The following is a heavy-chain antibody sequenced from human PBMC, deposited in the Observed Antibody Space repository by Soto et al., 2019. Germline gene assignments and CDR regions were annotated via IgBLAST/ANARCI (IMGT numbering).Heavy chain of an antibody. CDR2: FDPEDGET. V-gene: IGHV1-24*01. J-gene: IGHJ5*02. D-gene: IGHD3-10*01. Sequence: ASVNVSCKVSGYTLTVLSMHWVRQAPGKGLEWMGGFDPEDGETIYAQKFQGRVTMTEDTSTDTAYMELSSLRSEDTAVYYCATSFRFGEPNWFDPWGQGTLVTVSS. CDR1: GYTLTVLS. CDR3: ATSFRFGEPNWFDP.